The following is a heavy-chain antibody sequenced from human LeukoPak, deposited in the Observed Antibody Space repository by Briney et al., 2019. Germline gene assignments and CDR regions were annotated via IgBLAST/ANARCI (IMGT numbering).Heavy chain of an antibody. CDR3: TTDYGGNFGY. J-gene: IGHJ4*02. V-gene: IGHV3-15*01. CDR1: GFTFSNAW. D-gene: IGHD4-23*01. Sequence: GGSLRLSCAASGFTFSNAWMSWVRQAPGKGLEWVSRIKSKTDGGTTDYAAPVKGRFTISRDDSKNTLYLQMNSLKTEDTAVYYCTTDYGGNFGYWGQGTLVTVSS. CDR2: IKSKTDGGTT.